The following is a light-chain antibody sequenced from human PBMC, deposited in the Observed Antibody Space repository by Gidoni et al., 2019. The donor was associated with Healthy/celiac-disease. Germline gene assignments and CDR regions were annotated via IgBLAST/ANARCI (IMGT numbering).Light chain of an antibody. CDR1: SSNIGSNT. CDR2: SNN. CDR3: AAWDDSLNGSVV. Sequence: QSVLTQPPSASRTPGLRVTISCSGSSSNIGSNTVNWYQQLPGTAPKLLIYSNNQRPSGVPDRFSGSKSGTSASLASSGLQSEDEADYYCAAWDDSLNGSVVFGGGTKLTVL. J-gene: IGLJ2*01. V-gene: IGLV1-44*01.